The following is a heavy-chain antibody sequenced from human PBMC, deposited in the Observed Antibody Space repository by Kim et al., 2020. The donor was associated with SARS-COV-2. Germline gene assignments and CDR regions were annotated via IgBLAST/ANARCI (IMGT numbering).Heavy chain of an antibody. J-gene: IGHJ6*02. CDR1: GGSFSGYY. D-gene: IGHD3-3*01. Sequence: SETLSLTCAVYGGSFSGYYWSWIRQPPGKGLEWIGEINHSGSTNYNPSLKSRVTISVDTSKNQFSLKLSSVTAADTAVYYCARRGRITIFGVVIHPYYYYGMDVWGQGTTVTVSS. CDR2: INHSGST. V-gene: IGHV4-34*01. CDR3: ARRGRITIFGVVIHPYYYYGMDV.